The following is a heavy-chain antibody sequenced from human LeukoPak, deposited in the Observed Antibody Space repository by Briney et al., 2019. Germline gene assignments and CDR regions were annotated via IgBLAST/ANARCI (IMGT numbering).Heavy chain of an antibody. CDR2: ISYDGSNK. D-gene: IGHD6-13*01. Sequence: HPGGSLRLSCAASGFTFSSYGMHWVRQAPGKGLEWVAVISYDGSNKYYADSVKGRFTISRDNSKNTLYLQMNSLRAEDTAVYYSAKVVCSSSWSAFDYWGQGTLVTVSS. V-gene: IGHV3-30*18. CDR3: AKVVCSSSWSAFDY. J-gene: IGHJ4*02. CDR1: GFTFSSYG.